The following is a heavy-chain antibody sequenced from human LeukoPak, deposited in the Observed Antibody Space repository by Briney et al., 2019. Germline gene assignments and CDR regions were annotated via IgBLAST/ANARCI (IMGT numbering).Heavy chain of an antibody. CDR3: ARDQGIGSSWYF. V-gene: IGHV1-18*01. D-gene: IGHD6-13*01. CDR1: GYTFISYG. Sequence: ASVKVSCKNSGYTFISYGISWVRQAPGQGLEWMGWISAYNGNTNYAQKLQDRVSMTTDTSTRTAYMELRSLRSDDTAVYYCARDQGIGSSWYFWGQGTLVTVSS. CDR2: ISAYNGNT. J-gene: IGHJ4*02.